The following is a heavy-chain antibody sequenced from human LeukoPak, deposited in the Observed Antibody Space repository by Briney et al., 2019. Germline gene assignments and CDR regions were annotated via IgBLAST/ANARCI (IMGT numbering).Heavy chain of an antibody. Sequence: GGSLRLSCAASGFTFSTYAMTWVRQAPGKGLEWVSVISGSGGTTYYADSVKGRFTLSRDNSKNTVFLQMNSLRAEDTAVYYCAKSIGGVVVVAADYWGQGPLVTVSS. CDR3: AKSIGGVVVVAADY. D-gene: IGHD2-15*01. CDR2: ISGSGGTT. CDR1: GFTFSTYA. J-gene: IGHJ4*02. V-gene: IGHV3-23*01.